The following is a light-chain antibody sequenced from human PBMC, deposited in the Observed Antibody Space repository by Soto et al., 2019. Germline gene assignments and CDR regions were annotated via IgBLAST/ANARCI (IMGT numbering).Light chain of an antibody. CDR2: ATS. J-gene: IGKJ4*01. Sequence: DVQMTQSPSSLSAFVGDRVTITCRASQGIAPYLAWFQQKPGKVPKLLIYATSTLQSGVPSRFSGSGSGTDFTRTTNSLPPEDVGTYYGQKYNSAPLTFGGGTKVEIK. V-gene: IGKV1-27*01. CDR1: QGIAPY. CDR3: QKYNSAPLT.